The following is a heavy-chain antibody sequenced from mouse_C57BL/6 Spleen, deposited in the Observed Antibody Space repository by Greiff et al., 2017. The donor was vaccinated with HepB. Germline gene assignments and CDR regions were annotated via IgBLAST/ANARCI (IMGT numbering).Heavy chain of an antibody. CDR1: GYTFTSYW. J-gene: IGHJ2*01. D-gene: IGHD1-1*01. CDR2: IYPSDSET. CDR3: ASGVTTVVAHFDY. V-gene: IGHV1-61*01. Sequence: QVQLKQPGAELVRPGSSVKLSCKASGYTFTSYWMDWVKQRPGQGLEWIGNIYPSDSETHYNQKFKDKATLTVDKSSSTAYMQLSSLTSEDSAVYYCASGVTTVVAHFDYWGQGTTLTVSS.